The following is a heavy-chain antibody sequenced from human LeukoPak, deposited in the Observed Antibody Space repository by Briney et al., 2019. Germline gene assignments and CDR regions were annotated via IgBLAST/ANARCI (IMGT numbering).Heavy chain of an antibody. D-gene: IGHD5-18*01. CDR2: ISSSDNTI. V-gene: IGHV3-48*02. CDR1: GFAFSDYS. CDR3: ARVHRGYSYGRLDY. J-gene: IGHJ4*02. Sequence: PGGSLRLSCAASGFAFSDYSMNWVRQAPGKGLEWVSYISSSDNTIHYADSVKGRFTISRDNAKNSLYLEMNSLRDEVTAVYYCARVHRGYSYGRLDYWGQGTLVTVSS.